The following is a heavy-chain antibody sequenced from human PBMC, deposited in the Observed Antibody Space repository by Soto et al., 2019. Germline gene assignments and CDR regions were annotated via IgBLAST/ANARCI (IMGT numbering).Heavy chain of an antibody. CDR1: GYTFTSYD. J-gene: IGHJ4*02. CDR2: MNPSTGSS. D-gene: IGHD1-1*01. Sequence: ASVKVSCKASGYTFTSYDIYWVRQATGQGLEWMGWMNPSTGSSSYAQKFQGRVTVTTDASINTVYMELSSLRSEATAVYYCATPAETNGGNSFGGGHYYIDFWEQGCVVTVSS. CDR3: ATPAETNGGNSFGGGHYYIDF. V-gene: IGHV1-8*01.